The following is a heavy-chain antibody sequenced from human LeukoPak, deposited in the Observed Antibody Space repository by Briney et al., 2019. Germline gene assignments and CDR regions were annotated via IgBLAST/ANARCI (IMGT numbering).Heavy chain of an antibody. D-gene: IGHD1-26*01. CDR1: GFTFSSYS. V-gene: IGHV4-34*01. CDR3: ARGYTGAIDY. Sequence: GSLRLSCAASGFTFSSYSMNWIRQPPGKGLEWIGEINHSGSTNYNPSLKSRVTISVDTSKNQFSLKLSSVTAADTAVYYCARGYTGAIDYWGQGTLVTVSS. J-gene: IGHJ4*02. CDR2: INHSGST.